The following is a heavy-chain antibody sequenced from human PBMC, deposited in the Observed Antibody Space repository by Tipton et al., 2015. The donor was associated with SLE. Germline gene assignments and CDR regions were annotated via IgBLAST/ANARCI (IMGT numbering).Heavy chain of an antibody. Sequence: LRLSCTVSGGSISSSSYYWGWIRQPPGKGLEWIGSIYYSGSTYYNPSLKSRVTISVDTSKNQFSLKLSSVTAADTAAYYCARHYGPMDVWGKGTTVTVSS. CDR2: IYYSGST. CDR1: GGSISSSSYY. J-gene: IGHJ6*03. V-gene: IGHV4-39*01. D-gene: IGHD4-17*01. CDR3: ARHYGPMDV.